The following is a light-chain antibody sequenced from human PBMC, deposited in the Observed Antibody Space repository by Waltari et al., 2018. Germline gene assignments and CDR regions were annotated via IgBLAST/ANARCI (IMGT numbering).Light chain of an antibody. V-gene: IGLV1-47*01. CDR1: SSNIGSNY. CDR3: AAWDDSHYV. CDR2: RNN. J-gene: IGLJ1*01. Sequence: QSVLTQPPSASGTPGQRVTISCSGSSSNIGSNYVYWYQQLPGTAPKLLIYRNNQWPSGVPDRFSGSKSGTSASLAISGLRSEDEADYYCAAWDDSHYVFGTGTKVTVL.